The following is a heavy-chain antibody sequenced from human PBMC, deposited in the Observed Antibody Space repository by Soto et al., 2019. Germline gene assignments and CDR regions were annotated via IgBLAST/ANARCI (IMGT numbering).Heavy chain of an antibody. D-gene: IGHD3-3*01. CDR1: GGSFSGYY. V-gene: IGHV4-34*01. CDR3: ARTPITFFGVVFIKYYFDS. Sequence: SETLSLTCAVYGGSFSGYYWSWIRQPPGKGLEWIEEINHSGSTSYNPSLKSRVTISVDTSKNQFSLKLSSVTAADTAVYYCARTPITFFGVVFIKYYFDSWGWETLVPFSS. J-gene: IGHJ4*02. CDR2: INHSGST.